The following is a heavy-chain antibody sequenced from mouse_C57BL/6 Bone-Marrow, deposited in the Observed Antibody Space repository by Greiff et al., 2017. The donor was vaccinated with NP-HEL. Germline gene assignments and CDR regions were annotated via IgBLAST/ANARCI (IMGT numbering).Heavy chain of an antibody. CDR3: AREVIYYPWFAY. CDR2: INPSSGYT. J-gene: IGHJ3*01. V-gene: IGHV1-4*01. CDR1: GYTFTSYT. Sequence: QVQLKQSGAELARPGASVKMSCKASGYTFTSYTMHWVKQRPGQGLEWIGYINPSSGYTKYNQKFKDKATLTADKSSSTAYMQLSSLTSEDSAVYYCAREVIYYPWFAYWGQGTLVTVSA. D-gene: IGHD2-1*01.